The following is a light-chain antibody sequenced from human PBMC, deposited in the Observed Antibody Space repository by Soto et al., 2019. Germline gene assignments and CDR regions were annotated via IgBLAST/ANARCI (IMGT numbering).Light chain of an antibody. Sequence: DIQMTQSPSSLSASVGDRVTITCRASQTISTYLNWYQQNPGKAPKLLIYAASSLQSGVPSRSSGSGSGTDFTLTISSLQPEEFATYYCQQSSNSPYTFGQGTKLEIK. CDR3: QQSSNSPYT. J-gene: IGKJ2*01. CDR1: QTISTY. V-gene: IGKV1-39*01. CDR2: AAS.